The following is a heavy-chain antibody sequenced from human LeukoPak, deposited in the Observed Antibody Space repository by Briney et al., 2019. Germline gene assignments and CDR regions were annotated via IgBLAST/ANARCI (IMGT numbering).Heavy chain of an antibody. CDR3: AKPGYAGRWYYFDY. D-gene: IGHD4-23*01. J-gene: IGHJ4*02. V-gene: IGHV3-23*01. CDR1: GFAFSTYV. CDR2: IGGTGDNI. Sequence: GGSLRLSCAASGFAFSTYVMNWVRQAPGKGLEWVSTIGGTGDNIYYADSVTGRFTISRDNSKNTVYLQMNSLRVEDTAVYYCAKPGYAGRWYYFDYWGQGTLVTVSS.